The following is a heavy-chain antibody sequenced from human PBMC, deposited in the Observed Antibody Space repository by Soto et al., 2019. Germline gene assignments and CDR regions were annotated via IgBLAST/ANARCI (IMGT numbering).Heavy chain of an antibody. V-gene: IGHV1-2*04. D-gene: IGHD3-9*01. CDR2: INPNSGGT. CDR3: AKDPSYDIFTENPRLDY. CDR1: GYTYTGYY. J-gene: IGHJ4*02. Sequence: ASVKVSCKASGYTYTGYYMHWVRQAPGQGLEWMGWINPNSGGTNYAQKFQGWVTMTRDTSISTAYMELSRLRSDDTAVYYCAKDPSYDIFTENPRLDYWGQGTMVTVSS.